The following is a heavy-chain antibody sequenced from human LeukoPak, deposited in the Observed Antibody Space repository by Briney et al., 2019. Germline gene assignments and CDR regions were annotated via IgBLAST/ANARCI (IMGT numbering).Heavy chain of an antibody. CDR2: ISSSGSTI. Sequence: GGSLRLSCAASGFTFSRYEMNWVRQAPGKGLEWVSYISSSGSTIYYADSVKGRFTISRDNAKNSLYLQMNSLRAEDTAVYYCASPGYYYDSSGYWYWGQGTLVTVSS. CDR1: GFTFSRYE. CDR3: ASPGYYYDSSGYWY. D-gene: IGHD3-22*01. J-gene: IGHJ4*02. V-gene: IGHV3-48*03.